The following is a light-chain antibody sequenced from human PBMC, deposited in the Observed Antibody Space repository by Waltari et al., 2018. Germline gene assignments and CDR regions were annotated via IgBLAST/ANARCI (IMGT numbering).Light chain of an antibody. Sequence: QTVVTQEPSLTVSPGGTVTLTCSSSTGAVTRGSFPTWFQQRPGHPPRSLIYSANNKHSWTPARFSGSLIGGNAALTLSGVQPEDEAEYYCLLFYGGAYVFGTGTKLTVL. J-gene: IGLJ1*01. CDR1: TGAVTRGSF. CDR3: LLFYGGAYV. V-gene: IGLV7-43*01. CDR2: SAN.